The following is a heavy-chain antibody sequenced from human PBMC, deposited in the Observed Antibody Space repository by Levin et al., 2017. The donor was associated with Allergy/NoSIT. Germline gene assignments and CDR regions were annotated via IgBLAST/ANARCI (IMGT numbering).Heavy chain of an antibody. Sequence: PGGSLRLSCAASGFTFSSYAMHWVRQAPGKGLEWVAVISYDGSNKYYADSVKGRFTISRDNSKNTRYLQMNSLRAEDTAVYYCAREGFRLGQLARHYFDYWGQGTLVTVSS. D-gene: IGHD6-6*01. V-gene: IGHV3-30-3*01. CDR1: GFTFSSYA. J-gene: IGHJ4*02. CDR2: ISYDGSNK. CDR3: AREGFRLGQLARHYFDY.